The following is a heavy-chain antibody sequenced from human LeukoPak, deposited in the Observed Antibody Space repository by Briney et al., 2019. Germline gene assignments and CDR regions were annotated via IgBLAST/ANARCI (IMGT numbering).Heavy chain of an antibody. CDR3: AEMATITGAFDY. CDR2: IIPIFGTA. D-gene: IGHD5-24*01. Sequence: SVKVSCKLSGYTGIELSMHWVRQAPGQGLEWMGGIIPIFGTANYAQKFQGRVTITTDESTSTAYMELSSLRSEDTAVYYCAEMATITGAFDYWGQGTLVTVSS. J-gene: IGHJ4*02. CDR1: GYTGIELS. V-gene: IGHV1-69*05.